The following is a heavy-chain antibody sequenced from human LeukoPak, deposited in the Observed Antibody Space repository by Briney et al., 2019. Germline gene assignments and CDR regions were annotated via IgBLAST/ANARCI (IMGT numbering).Heavy chain of an antibody. D-gene: IGHD3-22*01. J-gene: IGHJ4*02. V-gene: IGHV3-53*01. CDR1: GFTVSSNY. CDR3: ARGDYYDSSGYYAAYYFDY. Sequence: GGSLRLSCAASGFTVSSNYMSWVRQAPGKGLEWVSVIYSGGSTYYADSVKGRFTISRDTSKNTLYLQMNSLRAEDTAVYYCARGDYYDSSGYYAAYYFDYWGQGTLVTVSP. CDR2: IYSGGST.